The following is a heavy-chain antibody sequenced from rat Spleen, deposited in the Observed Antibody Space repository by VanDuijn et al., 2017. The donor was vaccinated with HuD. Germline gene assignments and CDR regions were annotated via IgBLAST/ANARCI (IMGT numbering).Heavy chain of an antibody. Sequence: IQLVQSGPELTKPGESVKISCKASGYTFTDFPIHWVKQAPGKGLKWMGWINTYTGRPTYADDFKGRFVFTLEPSDSTANLQISNLKDEDTATYFCAKKGVADVSMGYLDYWGQGVMVTVSS. D-gene: IGHD1-2*01. J-gene: IGHJ2*01. CDR1: GYTFTDFP. CDR3: AKKGVADVSMGYLDY. CDR2: INTYTGRP. V-gene: IGHV9-4*01.